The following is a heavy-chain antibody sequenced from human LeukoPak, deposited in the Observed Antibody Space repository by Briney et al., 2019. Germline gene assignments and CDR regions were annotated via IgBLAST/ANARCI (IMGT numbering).Heavy chain of an antibody. CDR3: ARDRYSNYLDWFDP. D-gene: IGHD4-11*01. V-gene: IGHV3-33*01. J-gene: IGHJ5*02. CDR1: GFTFSSYG. CDR2: IWYDGSNK. Sequence: GGSLRLSCAASGFTFSSYGMHWVRQAPGKGLEWVVVIWYDGSNKYYADSVKGRFTISRDNSKNTLYLQMNSLRAEDTAVYYCARDRYSNYLDWFDPWGQGTLVTVSS.